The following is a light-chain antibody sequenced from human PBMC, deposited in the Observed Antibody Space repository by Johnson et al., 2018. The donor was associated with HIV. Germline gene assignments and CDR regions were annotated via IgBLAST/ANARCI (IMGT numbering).Light chain of an antibody. J-gene: IGLJ1*01. V-gene: IGLV1-51*01. Sequence: QSVLTQPPSVSAAPGQKVTIACSGSSSNIGNNYVSWYQQLPGTATKLLIYDNNKRPSGIPDRFSGSKSGTSATLDITGLQTGDEADYYCGTWDSSLSVYVFGNGTKVTVL. CDR2: DNN. CDR3: GTWDSSLSVYV. CDR1: SSNIGNNY.